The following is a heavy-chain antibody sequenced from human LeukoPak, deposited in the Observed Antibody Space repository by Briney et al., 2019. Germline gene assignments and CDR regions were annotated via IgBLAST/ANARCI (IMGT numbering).Heavy chain of an antibody. V-gene: IGHV1-24*01. Sequence: ASVSVSFKVSVYTLTELSMHWVRQAPGKGREWMGGFDPEDGETIYAQKFQGRVTMTGDTSTDTAYMELSSLRSEDTAVYYCATDSARGENWFDPWGQGTLVTVSS. D-gene: IGHD3-10*01. CDR2: FDPEDGET. J-gene: IGHJ5*02. CDR3: ATDSARGENWFDP. CDR1: VYTLTELS.